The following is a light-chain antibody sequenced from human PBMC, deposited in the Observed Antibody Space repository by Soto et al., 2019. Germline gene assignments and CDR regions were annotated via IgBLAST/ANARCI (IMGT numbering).Light chain of an antibody. CDR2: KAS. J-gene: IGKJ4*01. CDR1: QSIGAS. Sequence: DIQMTQSPSTLYASVGDRVTITCRASQSIGASLAWFQQKPGKAPNLLIYKASSLESGVPSRFSGSGSGTEFTLTISTLQLDDFATYYCQPYNSSPLTFGGGTKVEIK. V-gene: IGKV1-5*03. CDR3: QPYNSSPLT.